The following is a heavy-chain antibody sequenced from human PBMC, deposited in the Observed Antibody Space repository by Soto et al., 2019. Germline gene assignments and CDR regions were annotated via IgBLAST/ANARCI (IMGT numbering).Heavy chain of an antibody. Sequence: QVQLVQSGAEVKKPGASVKVSCKASGYTFTSYDINWVRQATGQGLEWMGWMNPNSGNTGYAQKFQGRVTMTRHTSIGTAYMELSSLRSDDTAVYYCARSGYCSGGSCYSSWAFDIWGQGTMVTVSS. CDR2: MNPNSGNT. CDR3: ARSGYCSGGSCYSSWAFDI. V-gene: IGHV1-8*01. D-gene: IGHD2-15*01. CDR1: GYTFTSYD. J-gene: IGHJ3*02.